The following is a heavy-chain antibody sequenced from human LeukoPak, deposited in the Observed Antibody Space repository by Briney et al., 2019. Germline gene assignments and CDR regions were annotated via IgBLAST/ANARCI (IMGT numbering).Heavy chain of an antibody. Sequence: SETLSLTCTVSGDSVNSGAYYWSWIRQSPGKGLEWIGDIYYSGSTYYNPSLESRVTISVDTSKNQFSLRLSSVTAADTAVYYCARDEGYTTGFDRDYWGQGTLVTVSS. D-gene: IGHD1-1*01. CDR3: ARDEGYTTGFDRDY. CDR2: IYYSGST. V-gene: IGHV4-39*07. CDR1: GDSVNSGAYY. J-gene: IGHJ4*02.